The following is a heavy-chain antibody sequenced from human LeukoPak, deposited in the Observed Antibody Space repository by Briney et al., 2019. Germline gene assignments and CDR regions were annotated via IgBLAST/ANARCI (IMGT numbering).Heavy chain of an antibody. V-gene: IGHV4-59*04. D-gene: IGHD2-2*01. CDR3: ARHYQLLHFDY. Sequence: NPSETLSLTCTVSGGSISSYYWSWIRQPPGKGLEWIGTIHYSGSTYYNPSLKSRVTISVDTSKNQFSLKVYSMTAADTAVYYCARHYQLLHFDYWGQGTLVTVSS. J-gene: IGHJ4*02. CDR1: GGSISSYY. CDR2: IHYSGST.